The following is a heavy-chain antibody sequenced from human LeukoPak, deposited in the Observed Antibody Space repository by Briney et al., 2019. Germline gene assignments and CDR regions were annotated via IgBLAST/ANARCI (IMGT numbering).Heavy chain of an antibody. J-gene: IGHJ4*02. CDR1: GGSITTNHYY. V-gene: IGHV4-39*07. Sequence: SETLSLTCTVSGGSITTNHYYWGWIRQPPGQGLEWIGNIYYSGSTYYNPSLKSRVTLSVDTLKNQFSLKLNSVTAADTAVYYCARAGSWKLNFDYWGQGTLVTVSS. CDR2: IYYSGST. D-gene: IGHD6-13*01. CDR3: ARAGSWKLNFDY.